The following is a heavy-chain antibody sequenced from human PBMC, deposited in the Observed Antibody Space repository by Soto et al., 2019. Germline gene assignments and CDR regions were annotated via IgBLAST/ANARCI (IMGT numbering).Heavy chain of an antibody. Sequence: QVHLVQSGAEVKKPGSSVTVSCTASGGTLISFTIYWVRQAPGQGFEWMGSFIPSIDKINYAQKFQDRVTRTSDESSKTAYMELSSLTSDDTTVYDCATGWVDAAFDIWGQAKLVTISS. V-gene: IGHV1-69*18. CDR3: ATGWVDAAFDI. J-gene: IGHJ3*02. D-gene: IGHD2-15*01. CDR2: FIPSIDKI. CDR1: GGTLISFT.